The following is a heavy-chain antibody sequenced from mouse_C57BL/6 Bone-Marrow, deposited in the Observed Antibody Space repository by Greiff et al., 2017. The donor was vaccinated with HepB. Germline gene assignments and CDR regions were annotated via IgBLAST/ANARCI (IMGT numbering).Heavy chain of an antibody. CDR2: ISNGGGST. Sequence: DVMLVESGGGLVQPGGSLKLSCAASGFTFSDYYMYWVRQTPEKRLEWVAFISNGGGSTYYPDTVKGRFTISRDNAKNTLYLQMSRLKSEDTAMYYCAREDGSSYERFAYWGQGTLVTVSA. D-gene: IGHD1-1*01. CDR3: AREDGSSYERFAY. V-gene: IGHV5-12*01. J-gene: IGHJ3*01. CDR1: GFTFSDYY.